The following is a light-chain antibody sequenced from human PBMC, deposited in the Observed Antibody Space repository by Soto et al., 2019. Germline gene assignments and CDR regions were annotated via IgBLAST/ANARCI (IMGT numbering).Light chain of an antibody. CDR2: DAS. CDR1: QSISTW. CDR3: QQENSDPWT. J-gene: IGKJ1*01. V-gene: IGKV1-5*01. Sequence: DIPMTQSPSTLSASVGDRVTITCRASQSISTWLAWYQQTPGKAPKLLIYDASTLESGVPSTFSGSGSGTEFTLTISSLQPDDFATYYCQQENSDPWTFGQGTKVDIK.